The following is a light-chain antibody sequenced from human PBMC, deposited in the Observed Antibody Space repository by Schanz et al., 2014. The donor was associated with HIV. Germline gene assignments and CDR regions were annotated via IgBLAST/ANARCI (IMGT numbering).Light chain of an antibody. CDR1: SSDVGGYKY. CDR2: EVS. V-gene: IGLV2-8*01. J-gene: IGLJ2*01. CDR3: SSYAGSTV. Sequence: QSVLTQPPSASGSPGQSVTISCTGTSSDVGGYKYVSWYQQHPGKAPKLMIYEVSKRPSGVPDRFSGSKSGNTASLTVSGLQAEDEADYYCSSYAGSTVFGGGTKLTVL.